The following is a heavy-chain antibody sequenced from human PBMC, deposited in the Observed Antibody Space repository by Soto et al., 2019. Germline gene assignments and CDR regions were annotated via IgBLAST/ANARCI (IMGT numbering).Heavy chain of an antibody. CDR1: GFIFKTYW. CDR2: IKEDGSEK. D-gene: IGHD6-6*01. CDR3: ARDKGSFTTSSLGPIY. J-gene: IGHJ4*02. Sequence: GGSLRLSCATSGFIFKTYWMSWVRQAPGKGLEWVASIKEDGSEKLYVDSVRGRFTISRDNAKISLYLQIDSLRVEDTALYYCARDKGSFTTSSLGPIYWGQGTLVTVSS. V-gene: IGHV3-7*01.